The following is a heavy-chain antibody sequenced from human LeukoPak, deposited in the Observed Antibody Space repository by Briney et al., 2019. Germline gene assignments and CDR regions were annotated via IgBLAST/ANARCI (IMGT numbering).Heavy chain of an antibody. CDR2: IRYDGGNE. CDR3: AKDVPPNWFDP. CDR1: GFTFSNYA. D-gene: IGHD2-8*01. V-gene: IGHV3-30*02. Sequence: PGGYLRLSCAASGFTFSNYAMHWVRQATGKGLEWLAFIRYDGGNEYYADSVKGRFTISRDNSKNTLYLQMNSLRPEDTAVYYCAKDVPPNWFDPWGQGTLVTVSS. J-gene: IGHJ5*02.